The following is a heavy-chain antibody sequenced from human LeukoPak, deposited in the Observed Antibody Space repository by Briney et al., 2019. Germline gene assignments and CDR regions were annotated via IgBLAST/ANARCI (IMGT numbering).Heavy chain of an antibody. CDR3: ASNYSGSYYDY. J-gene: IGHJ4*02. CDR2: ISSSSSYI. D-gene: IGHD1-26*01. CDR1: GFTFSSYS. Sequence: KPGGSLRLSCAASGFTFSSYSMNWVRQAPGKGLEWVSSISSSSSYIYYADSVKGGFTISRDNAKNSLYLQMNSLRAEDTAVYYCASNYSGSYYDYWGQGTLVTVSS. V-gene: IGHV3-21*01.